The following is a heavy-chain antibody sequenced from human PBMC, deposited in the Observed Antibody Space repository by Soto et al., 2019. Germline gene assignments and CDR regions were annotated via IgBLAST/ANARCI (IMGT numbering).Heavy chain of an antibody. CDR3: AKDEVGYCSGGTCYARYYYYGMDV. V-gene: IGHV3-30*18. J-gene: IGHJ6*02. CDR2: ISYDGSNK. Sequence: QVQLVESGGGVVQPGRSLRLSCAASRFTFSSYGMHWVRQAPGKGLEWVAVISYDGSNKYYADSVKGRFTISRDNSKNRLYLQMNSLRAEDTAVYYCAKDEVGYCSGGTCYARYYYYGMDVWGQGATVTVSS. D-gene: IGHD2-15*01. CDR1: RFTFSSYG.